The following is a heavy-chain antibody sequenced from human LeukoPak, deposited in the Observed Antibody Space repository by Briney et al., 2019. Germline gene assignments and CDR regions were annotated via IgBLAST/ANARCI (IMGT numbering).Heavy chain of an antibody. V-gene: IGHV4-59*01. CDR2: ISYSGRT. Sequence: SETLSLTCTVSGVSITNSYWSWIRHPPGKGPEWIGYISYSGRTYYNPSLKSRLTISLDTSKNQFSLKLTSVTAADTALYYCARGNGNGWYDYWGQGTLVTVSS. CDR1: GVSITNSY. J-gene: IGHJ4*02. D-gene: IGHD6-19*01. CDR3: ARGNGNGWYDY.